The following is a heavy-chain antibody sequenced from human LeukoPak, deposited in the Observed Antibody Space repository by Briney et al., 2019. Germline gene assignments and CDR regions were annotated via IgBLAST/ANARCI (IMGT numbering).Heavy chain of an antibody. J-gene: IGHJ4*02. V-gene: IGHV1-69*13. CDR1: GGTFSSYA. D-gene: IGHD3-10*01. Sequence: SVRVSCKASGGTFSSYAISWVRQAPGQGLEWVGGIIPIFGTANYAQKFQGRVTITADESTSTAYMELSSLRSEDTAVYYCARDPRTMVRGVPAALRYWGQGTLVTVSS. CDR2: IIPIFGTA. CDR3: ARDPRTMVRGVPAALRY.